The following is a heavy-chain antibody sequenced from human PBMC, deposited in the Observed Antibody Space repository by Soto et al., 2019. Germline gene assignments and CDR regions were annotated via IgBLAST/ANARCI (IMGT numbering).Heavy chain of an antibody. J-gene: IGHJ5*02. Sequence: SETLSLTCTVSGGSISSYYWSWIRQPPGKGLEWIGYIYYSGSTNYNPSLKSRVTISVDTSKNQFSLKLSSVTTADTAVYYCASQITMVRGVTWSDPWGQGTLVTVSS. CDR3: ASQITMVRGVTWSDP. D-gene: IGHD3-10*01. CDR1: GGSISSYY. CDR2: IYYSGST. V-gene: IGHV4-59*01.